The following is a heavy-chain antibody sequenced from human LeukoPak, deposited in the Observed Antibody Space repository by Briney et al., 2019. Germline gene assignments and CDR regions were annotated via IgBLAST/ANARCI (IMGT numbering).Heavy chain of an antibody. V-gene: IGHV3-23*01. J-gene: IGHJ6*03. Sequence: PGGSLRLSCAASGFTFSSYAMSWVRQAPGKGLEWVSSISGSGSNTFYADSVKGRLTISRDNSKNTLYLQMNSLRAEDTALYYCAKAERYSYNYYYSMDVWGKGTTVTVSS. D-gene: IGHD5-18*01. CDR3: AKAERYSYNYYYSMDV. CDR2: ISGSGSNT. CDR1: GFTFSSYA.